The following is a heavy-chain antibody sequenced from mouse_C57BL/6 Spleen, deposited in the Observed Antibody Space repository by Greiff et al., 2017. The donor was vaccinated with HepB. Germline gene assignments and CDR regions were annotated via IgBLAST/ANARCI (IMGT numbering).Heavy chain of an antibody. D-gene: IGHD1-1*01. CDR3: DRDYDSSSGYFDV. CDR1: GYAFSSYW. J-gene: IGHJ1*03. V-gene: IGHV1-80*01. Sequence: QVQLQESGAELVKPGASVKISCKASGYAFSSYWMNWVKQRPGKGLEWIGQIYPGDGDTNYNGKFKGKATLTADKSSSTAYMQISSLTSEDSAVYFCDRDYDSSSGYFDVWGTGTTVTVSS. CDR2: IYPGDGDT.